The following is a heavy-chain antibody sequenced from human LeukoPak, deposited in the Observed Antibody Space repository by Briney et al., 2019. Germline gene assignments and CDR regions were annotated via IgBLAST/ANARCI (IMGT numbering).Heavy chain of an antibody. CDR2: ISGSGGST. CDR1: GFTFSSYA. V-gene: IGHV3-23*01. CDR3: AKAGNERGYSGYDYYYYYYYMDV. D-gene: IGHD5-12*01. Sequence: GGSLRLSCAASGFTFSSYAMSWVRQAPGKGLEWVSAISGSGGSTYYADSVKGRFTISRDNSKNTLYLQMNSLRAEDTAVYHCAKAGNERGYSGYDYYYYYYYMDVWGKGTTVTVSS. J-gene: IGHJ6*03.